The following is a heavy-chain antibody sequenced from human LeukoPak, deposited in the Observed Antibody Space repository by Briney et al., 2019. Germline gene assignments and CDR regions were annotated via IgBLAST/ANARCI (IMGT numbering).Heavy chain of an antibody. V-gene: IGHV4-39*01. CDR2: IYYSGST. CDR1: GGSISSSSYY. D-gene: IGHD2-21*02. Sequence: PSETLSLTCTVSGGSISSSSYYWGWIRQPPGKGLEWIGSIYYSGSTYYNPSLKSRVTISVDTSKNQFSLKLSSVTAADTAVYYCARQSGDWAYYFDYWGQGTQVTVSS. J-gene: IGHJ4*02. CDR3: ARQSGDWAYYFDY.